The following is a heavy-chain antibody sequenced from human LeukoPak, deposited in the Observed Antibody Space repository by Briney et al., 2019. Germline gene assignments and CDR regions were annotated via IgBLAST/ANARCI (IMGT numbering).Heavy chain of an antibody. CDR1: GFTFDTYA. CDR3: AKDDRSLDAFDI. V-gene: IGHV3-23*01. Sequence: GGSLRLSCAASGFTFDTYALTWVRQAPGKGLEWVSVIAAGGGGIQYAESVEGRFIISRDNSKKTLYLRMNSLRAEDMAVYYCAKDDRSLDAFDIWGQGTMVTVSS. CDR2: IAAGGGGI. D-gene: IGHD3-22*01. J-gene: IGHJ3*02.